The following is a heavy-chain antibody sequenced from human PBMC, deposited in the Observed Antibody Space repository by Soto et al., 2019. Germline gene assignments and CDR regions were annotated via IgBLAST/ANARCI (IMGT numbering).Heavy chain of an antibody. CDR2: ITSSGEQT. J-gene: IGHJ6*02. V-gene: IGHV3-21*04. CDR1: GFNFRNFP. CDR3: ARAADSGYDFDYYYGMDV. D-gene: IGHD5-12*01. Sequence: PGGSLRLSCAASGFNFRNFPMTWVRQVPGQGLEYVSSITSSGEQTFYADSVKGRFSISRDNAKNSLYLQMNSLRAEDTAVYYCARAADSGYDFDYYYGMDVWGQGTTVTVSS.